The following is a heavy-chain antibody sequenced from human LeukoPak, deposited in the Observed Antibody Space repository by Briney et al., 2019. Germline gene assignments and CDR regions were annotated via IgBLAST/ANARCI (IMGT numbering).Heavy chain of an antibody. J-gene: IGHJ4*02. CDR3: ARDYGHSSSWFDY. D-gene: IGHD6-13*01. CDR1: GGSISSSNW. V-gene: IGHV4-4*02. CDR2: IYHSGST. Sequence: SGTLSLTCAVSGGSISSSNWWSWVRQPPGKGLEWIGEIYHSGSTNYNPSLKSRVTISVDKSKNQFSLKLSSVTAADTAVYYCARDYGHSSSWFDYWGQGTLVTVSS.